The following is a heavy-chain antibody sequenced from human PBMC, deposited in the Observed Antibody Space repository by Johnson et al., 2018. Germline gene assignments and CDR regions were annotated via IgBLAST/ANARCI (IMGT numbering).Heavy chain of an antibody. CDR3: VCASGITYPYFQK. Sequence: VRLVESGGGLVTPGRSLTLSCTASGFIFGDYAMNWFRQAPGRGLEWVGFIRIKTKGGTTEYAASVKGRFTISRDDSKSIAYLQMNNLKIEDTAVYHCVCASGITYPYFQKWGQGSLVTVSS. D-gene: IGHD3-10*01. V-gene: IGHV3-49*05. CDR2: IRIKTKGGTT. CDR1: GFIFGDYA. J-gene: IGHJ1*01.